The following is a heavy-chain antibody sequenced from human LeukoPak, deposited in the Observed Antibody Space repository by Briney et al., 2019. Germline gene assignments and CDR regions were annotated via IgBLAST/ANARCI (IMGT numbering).Heavy chain of an antibody. D-gene: IGHD3-22*01. CDR3: ARDHYDSSGYYYFDY. CDR2: ISYDGSNK. Sequence: PGGSLRLSCAASGFTFSTYAMHWVRQAPGKGLEWVAVISYDGSNKYYADSVKGRFTISRDNSKNTLYLQMNSLRAEDTTVYYCARDHYDSSGYYYFDYWGQGTLVTVSS. CDR1: GFTFSTYA. J-gene: IGHJ4*02. V-gene: IGHV3-30-3*01.